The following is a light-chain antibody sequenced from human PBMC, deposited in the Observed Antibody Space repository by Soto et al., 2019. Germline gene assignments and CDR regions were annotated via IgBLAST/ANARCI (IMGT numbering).Light chain of an antibody. CDR2: GAS. J-gene: IGKJ5*01. V-gene: IGKV3-20*01. CDR3: QQYGSSPPIT. Sequence: EIVLTQSPGTLSLSPGERATLSCRASQSVSSSYLAWYQQKPGQAPRLLIYGASSRATGIPDRFSGSGSGTDFTPTISRLEPEDFAVSYGQQYGSSPPITFGQGTRLEIK. CDR1: QSVSSSY.